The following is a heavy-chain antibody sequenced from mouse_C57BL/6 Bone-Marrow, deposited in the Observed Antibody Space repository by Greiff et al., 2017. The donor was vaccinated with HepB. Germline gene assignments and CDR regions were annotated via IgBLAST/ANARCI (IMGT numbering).Heavy chain of an antibody. D-gene: IGHD1-3*01. V-gene: IGHV5-9-1*02. J-gene: IGHJ2*01. CDR3: TRDEGKSYYFDY. CDR2: ISSGGDYI. CDR1: GFTFSSYA. Sequence: EVNVVESGEGLVKPGGSLKLSCAASGFTFSSYAMSWVRQTPEKRLEWVAYISSGGDYIYYADTVKGRFTISRDNARNTLYLQMSSLKSEDTAMYYCTRDEGKSYYFDYWGQGTTLTVSS.